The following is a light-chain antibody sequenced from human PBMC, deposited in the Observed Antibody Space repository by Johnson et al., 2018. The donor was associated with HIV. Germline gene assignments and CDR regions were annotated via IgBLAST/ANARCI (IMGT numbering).Light chain of an antibody. J-gene: IGLJ1*01. Sequence: QSVLTQPPSVSAAPGQKVTISCSGSSSNIGNNYVSWYQQLPGTAPKLLIYENNKRPSGIPDRFSGSKSGTSASLAISGLQAEDEADYYCAAWDDSLNGYVLGTGTKVTVL. CDR2: ENN. CDR1: SSNIGNNY. V-gene: IGLV1-51*02. CDR3: AAWDDSLNGYV.